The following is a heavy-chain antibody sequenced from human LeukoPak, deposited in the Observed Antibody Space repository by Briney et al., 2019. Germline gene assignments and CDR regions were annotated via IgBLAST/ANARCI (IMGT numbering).Heavy chain of an antibody. D-gene: IGHD3-16*01. V-gene: IGHV1-69*04. CDR1: GYTFTSYG. CDR3: ARLRGEQDRSFDY. J-gene: IGHJ4*02. Sequence: GASVKVSCKASGYTFTSYGISWVRQAPGQGLEWMGRIIPILGIANYAQKFQGRVTITADKSTSTAYMELSSLRSEDTAVYYCARLRGEQDRSFDYWGQGTLVTVSS. CDR2: IIPILGIA.